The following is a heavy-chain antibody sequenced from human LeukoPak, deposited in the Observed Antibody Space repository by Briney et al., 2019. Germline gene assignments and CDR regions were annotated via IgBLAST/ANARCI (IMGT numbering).Heavy chain of an antibody. CDR2: ISAYNGNT. J-gene: IGHJ3*02. D-gene: IGHD2-2*01. Sequence: GASVKVSCKASGYTFTTYGISGVRQAPGQGLEWMGWISAYNGNTNYAQKLQGRVTMTTDTSTSTAYMEPRSLRSDDTAVYYCARVDCSSTSCYRLNAFDAFDIWGQGTMVTVSS. V-gene: IGHV1-18*01. CDR3: ARVDCSSTSCYRLNAFDAFDI. CDR1: GYTFTTYG.